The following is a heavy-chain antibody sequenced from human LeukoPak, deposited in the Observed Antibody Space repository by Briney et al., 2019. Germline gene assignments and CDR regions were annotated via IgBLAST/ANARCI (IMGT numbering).Heavy chain of an antibody. J-gene: IGHJ5*02. D-gene: IGHD4-11*01. CDR3: ARSVHTVGNWFDP. CDR2: MNPNSGNT. Sequence: GASVKVSCKASGYTFTSYDINWVRQATGQGLEWMGWMNPNSGNTGYAQKFQGRVTITRNTSISTAYMELSSLRSKDTAVYYCARSVHTVGNWFDPWGQGTLVTVSS. CDR1: GYTFTSYD. V-gene: IGHV1-8*03.